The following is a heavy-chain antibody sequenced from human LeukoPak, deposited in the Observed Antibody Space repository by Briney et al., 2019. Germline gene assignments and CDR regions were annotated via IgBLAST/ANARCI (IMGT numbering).Heavy chain of an antibody. CDR3: ARDPGYSAFDL. CDR2: VWYDGSNK. CDR1: GFTFSNYG. D-gene: IGHD5-12*01. Sequence: GRSLRLSCAASGFTFSNYGMHWVRQAPGKGLEWVAVVWYDGSNKYYADSVKGRFTISRDNSKDTLYLQMNSLRADDTAVFYCARDPGYSAFDLWGQGSLVTVSS. V-gene: IGHV3-33*01. J-gene: IGHJ4*02.